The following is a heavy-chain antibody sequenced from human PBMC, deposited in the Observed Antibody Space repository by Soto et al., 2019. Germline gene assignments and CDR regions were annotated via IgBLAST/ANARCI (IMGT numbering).Heavy chain of an antibody. CDR1: GFTFSSYA. V-gene: IGHV3-30-3*01. CDR3: ARAPGTIFGVVRGGMDV. Sequence: PGGSLRLSCAASGFTFSSYAMHWVRQAPGKGLEWVAVISYDGSNKYYADSVKGRFTISRDNSKNTLYLQMNSLGAEDTAVYYCARAPGTIFGVVRGGMDVWGPGTTVTVSS. D-gene: IGHD3-3*01. CDR2: ISYDGSNK. J-gene: IGHJ6*02.